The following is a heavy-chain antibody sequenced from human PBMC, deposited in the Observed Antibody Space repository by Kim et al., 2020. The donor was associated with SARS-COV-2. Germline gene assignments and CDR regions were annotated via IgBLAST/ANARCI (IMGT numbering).Heavy chain of an antibody. J-gene: IGHJ6*03. CDR1: GGTFSSYA. D-gene: IGHD3-3*01. CDR2: IIPILGIA. CDR3: ARDTVNPYYDFWSGPSSSYYMDV. V-gene: IGHV1-69*04. Sequence: SVKVSCKASGGTFSSYAISLVRQAPGQGLEWMGRIIPILGIANYAQKFQGRVTITADKSTSTAYMELSSLRSEDTAVYYCARDTVNPYYDFWSGPSSSYYMDVWGKGTTVTVSS.